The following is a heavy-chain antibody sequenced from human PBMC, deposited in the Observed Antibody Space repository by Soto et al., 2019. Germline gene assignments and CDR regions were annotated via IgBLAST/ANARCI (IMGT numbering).Heavy chain of an antibody. V-gene: IGHV3-13*04. J-gene: IGHJ6*02. CDR3: ARSPPGGYHYYYGMDV. CDR2: IGTAGDT. Sequence: GGSMRLSCAASGFTFSSYDMQWVRQATGKGLEWVSAIGTAGDTYYPGSVKGRFTISRENAKNSLYLQMNSLRAGDTAVYYCARSPPGGYHYYYGMDVWGQGTTVTVSS. D-gene: IGHD3-22*01. CDR1: GFTFSSYD.